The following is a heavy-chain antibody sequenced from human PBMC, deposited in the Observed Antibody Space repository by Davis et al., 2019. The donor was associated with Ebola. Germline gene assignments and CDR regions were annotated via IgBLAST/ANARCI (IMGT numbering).Heavy chain of an antibody. D-gene: IGHD5-12*01. V-gene: IGHV3-21*01. CDR3: ARDYYYAFDI. J-gene: IGHJ3*02. Sequence: GESLKISCAASGFTFSSYWMSWLRQAQGTGLEWVSSISSSSSYIYYADSVKGRFTISRDNAKNSLYLQMNSLRAEDTAVYYCARDYYYAFDIWGQGTMVTVSS. CDR1: GFTFSSYW. CDR2: ISSSSSYI.